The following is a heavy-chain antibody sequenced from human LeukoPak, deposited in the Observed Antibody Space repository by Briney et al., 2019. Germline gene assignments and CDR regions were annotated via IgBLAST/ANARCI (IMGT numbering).Heavy chain of an antibody. V-gene: IGHV3-53*01. J-gene: IGHJ6*03. CDR2: IYSGGST. D-gene: IGHD1-26*01. CDR3: ARDPYSGSYGADYYYYMDV. Sequence: GGSLRLSCAASGFTVSSNYMSWVRQAPGRGLEWASVIYSGGSTYYADSVKGRFTISRDNSKNTLYLQMNSLRAEDTAVYYCARDPYSGSYGADYYYYMDVWGKGTTVTISS. CDR1: GFTVSSNY.